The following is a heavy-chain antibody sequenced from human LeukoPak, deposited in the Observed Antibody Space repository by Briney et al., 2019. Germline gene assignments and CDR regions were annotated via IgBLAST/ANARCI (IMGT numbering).Heavy chain of an antibody. CDR1: GFTFSSYG. J-gene: IGHJ3*02. D-gene: IGHD2-15*01. Sequence: GGSLRLSCAASGFTFSSYGMHWVRQAPGKGLEWVAVISYDGSNKYYADSVKGRFTISRDNSKNTLYLQMNSLRAEDTAVYYCAKDLSGCSGGSCYPDAFDIWGQGTMVTVSS. V-gene: IGHV3-30*18. CDR2: ISYDGSNK. CDR3: AKDLSGCSGGSCYPDAFDI.